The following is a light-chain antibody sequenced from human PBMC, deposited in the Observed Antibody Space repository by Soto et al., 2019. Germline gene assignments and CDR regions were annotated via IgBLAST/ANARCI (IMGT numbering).Light chain of an antibody. J-gene: IGKJ1*01. CDR3: QQYNNYPRT. CDR2: AAS. CDR1: QSISNH. Sequence: DIQMTQSPSSLSASVEDRVFMTCRASQSISNHLNWYQQKPGKAPKLLIFAASSLQSGVPSRFSGSRSGPDFTLTISSLQPEDFATYYCQQYNNYPRTFGQGTKVDIK. V-gene: IGKV1-39*01.